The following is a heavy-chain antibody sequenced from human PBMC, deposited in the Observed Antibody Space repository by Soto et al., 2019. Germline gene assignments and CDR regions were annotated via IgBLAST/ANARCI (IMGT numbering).Heavy chain of an antibody. D-gene: IGHD1-20*01. CDR1: GYTFTSSA. CDR3: ASSFAVTASNWF. J-gene: IGHJ4*02. Sequence: ASVKVSCKASGYTFTSSAMHWVRQAPGQRLEWMGWINAGNGNTKYSQKFQGRVTITRDTSASTAYMELSSLRSEDTAVYYCASSFAVTASNWFRGQGSVVTVSS. V-gene: IGHV1-3*01. CDR2: INAGNGNT.